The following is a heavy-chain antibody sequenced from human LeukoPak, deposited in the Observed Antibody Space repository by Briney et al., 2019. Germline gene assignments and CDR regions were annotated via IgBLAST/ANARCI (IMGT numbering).Heavy chain of an antibody. J-gene: IGHJ1*01. CDR3: AKDYSSSWTSKYFQH. D-gene: IGHD6-13*01. V-gene: IGHV3-23*01. CDR1: GFTFSSYW. CDR2: ISGSGETT. Sequence: GGSLRLSCAASGFTFSSYWMHWVRQAPGKGLEWVSSISGSGETTYYADSVKGRFTISRDVSKNTLFLQMNSLRAEDTGVYYCAKDYSSSWTSKYFQHWGQGTLVTVSS.